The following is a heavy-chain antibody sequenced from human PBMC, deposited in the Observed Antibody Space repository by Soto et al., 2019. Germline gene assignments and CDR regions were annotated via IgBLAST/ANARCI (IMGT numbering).Heavy chain of an antibody. CDR2: IIPIRGIA. J-gene: IGHJ4*02. CDR3: AREEYYYGSGAFFDY. Sequence: QVQLVQSGAEVKKPGSSVKVSCKASGGTFSSYTISWVRQAAGQGLEWMGRIIPIRGIANYAQKFQGRVTITADKSTSTADMELSSLRSEDTAVYYCAREEYYYGSGAFFDYWGQGTLVTVSS. D-gene: IGHD3-10*01. CDR1: GGTFSSYT. V-gene: IGHV1-69*08.